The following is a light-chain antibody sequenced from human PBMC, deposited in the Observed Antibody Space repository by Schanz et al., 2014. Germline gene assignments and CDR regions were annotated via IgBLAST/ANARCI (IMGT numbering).Light chain of an antibody. CDR3: QQYDNLPPTFT. Sequence: DIQMTQSPSSVTASVGDRVTITCRARQDIAIWLAWYQQSPGKAPKLLISSASTLQSGVPSRFSGSGSGTVFTLTISSLQPEDFATYYCQQYDNLPPTFTFGPGTKVDIK. J-gene: IGKJ3*01. V-gene: IGKV1-12*01. CDR1: QDIAIW. CDR2: SAS.